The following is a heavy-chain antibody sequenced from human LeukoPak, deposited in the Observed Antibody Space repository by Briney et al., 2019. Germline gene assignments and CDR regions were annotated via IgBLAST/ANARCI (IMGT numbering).Heavy chain of an antibody. J-gene: IGHJ4*02. V-gene: IGHV3-21*01. CDR1: GFTFSSYS. D-gene: IGHD2-15*01. CDR2: ISSSSSYI. CDR3: ARDYCSGGSCYSGY. Sequence: RGSLRLSCAASGFTFSSYSMNWVRQAPGKGLEWVSSISSSSSYIYYADSVKGRFTISRDNAKNSLYLQMNSLRAEDTAVYYCARDYCSGGSCYSGYWGQGTLVTVSS.